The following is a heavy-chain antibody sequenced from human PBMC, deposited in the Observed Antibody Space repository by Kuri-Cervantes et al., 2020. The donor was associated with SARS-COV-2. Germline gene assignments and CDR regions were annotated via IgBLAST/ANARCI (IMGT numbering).Heavy chain of an antibody. D-gene: IGHD4-17*01. Sequence: GESLKISCAASGFTFSSYAMSWVRQAPGKGLEWVSAISGSGGSTYYADSVKGRFTISRDNSKNTLYLQMNSLRAEDTAVCYCAKDKWVTTKFVCAFDIWGQGTMVTVSS. CDR1: GFTFSSYA. V-gene: IGHV3-23*01. CDR3: AKDKWVTTKFVCAFDI. J-gene: IGHJ3*02. CDR2: ISGSGGST.